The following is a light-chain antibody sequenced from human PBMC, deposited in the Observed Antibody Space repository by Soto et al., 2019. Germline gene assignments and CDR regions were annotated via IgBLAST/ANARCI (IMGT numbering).Light chain of an antibody. Sequence: QSVLTQPPSASATPGQRVIISCSGSRSNIGTNSVSWYQQVPGMAPKLLIYRHDQRPSGVPDRVSGSKSGTAASLAISAVQSEDEADYYCISYIPSTTTHWVFGGGTKVTVL. CDR2: RHD. CDR1: RSNIGTNS. J-gene: IGLJ3*02. V-gene: IGLV1-44*01. CDR3: ISYIPSTTTHWV.